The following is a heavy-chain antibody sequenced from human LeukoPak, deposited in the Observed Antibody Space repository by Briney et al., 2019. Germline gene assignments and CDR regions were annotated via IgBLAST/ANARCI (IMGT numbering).Heavy chain of an antibody. J-gene: IGHJ4*02. CDR3: ARTYYYDSSGYYPFDD. Sequence: SVKVSCKASGGTFSSYAISWVRQAPGQGLEWMGRIIPIFGTANYAQKFQGRVTITTDESTSTAYMELSSLRSEDTAVYYCARTYYYDSSGYYPFDDWGQGTLVTVSS. CDR1: GGTFSSYA. D-gene: IGHD3-22*01. CDR2: IIPIFGTA. V-gene: IGHV1-69*05.